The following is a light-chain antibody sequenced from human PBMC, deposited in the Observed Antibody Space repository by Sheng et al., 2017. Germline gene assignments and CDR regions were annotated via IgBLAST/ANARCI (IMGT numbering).Light chain of an antibody. J-gene: IGLJ3*02. CDR1: SSNIGSNT. CDR3: AAWDDSLSGWV. CDR2: STN. V-gene: IGLV1-44*01. Sequence: QSVVTQPPSASGTPGQRVTISCSGSSSNIGSNTVNWYHQLPGTAPKLLIYSTNQRPSGVPDRFSGSKSGTSASLAISGLQSEDEADYYCAAWDDSLSGWVFGGGTRLTVL.